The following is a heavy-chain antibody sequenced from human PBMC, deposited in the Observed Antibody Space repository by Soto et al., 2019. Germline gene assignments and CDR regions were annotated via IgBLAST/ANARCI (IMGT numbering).Heavy chain of an antibody. D-gene: IGHD3-3*02. V-gene: IGHV4-34*01. CDR3: ARGRRHCHFWTGYEWEGPYGLDV. CDR2: INHSGDT. J-gene: IGHJ6*02. CDR1: GGSLRGYN. Sequence: QVKLQQWGAGLVKPSETLSLSCAVYGGSLRGYNWTWIRQGPGKGLEWIGEINHSGDTNYDSSRKSRVSISVDTTKNRFSLILSSVTAADTAVYYCARGRRHCHFWTGYEWEGPYGLDVWGQGTTVTVTS.